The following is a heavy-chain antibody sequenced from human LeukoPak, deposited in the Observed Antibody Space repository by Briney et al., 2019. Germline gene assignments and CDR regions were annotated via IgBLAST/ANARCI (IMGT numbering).Heavy chain of an antibody. J-gene: IGHJ5*02. CDR2: INYTGGT. CDR1: GGPLSGYY. D-gene: IGHD1-26*01. CDR3: ARVLTVTRRVGRQGRFDP. V-gene: IGHV4-34*01. Sequence: SETLSLTCAVHGGPLSGYYRRWIRQSPGKGLECIGEINYTGGTNYNPSLGSRVTLSVDTFTNHRPLNLTSVTAADTAVYFCARVLTVTRRVGRQGRFDPWGQGTLVTVSS.